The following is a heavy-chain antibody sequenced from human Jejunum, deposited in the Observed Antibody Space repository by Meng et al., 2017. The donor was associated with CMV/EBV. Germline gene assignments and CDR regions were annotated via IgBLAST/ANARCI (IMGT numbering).Heavy chain of an antibody. CDR1: GYTLTDYF. V-gene: IGHV1-2*02. Sequence: ASGYTLTDYFYHWVRQAPGQGLEWMGWMNPNSGGTRYAQKFQGKVTMTRDTSINMAYMELSGLTSADTAVYYCARVVMAEQQLDYWGQGTLVTVSS. J-gene: IGHJ4*02. CDR3: ARVVMAEQQLDY. D-gene: IGHD1/OR15-1a*01. CDR2: MNPNSGGT.